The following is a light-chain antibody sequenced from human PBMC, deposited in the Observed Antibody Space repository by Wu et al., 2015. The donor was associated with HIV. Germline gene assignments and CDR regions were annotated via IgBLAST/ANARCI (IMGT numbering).Light chain of an antibody. CDR2: AAS. Sequence: DIQMTQSPSTLSAFVGDRVTITCRAGQTISTYLNWYQQKPGKAPKVLIYAASSLQSGVPSRFSGSGSGTDFTLTISSLQPEDFATYYCQQSYSTPLTFGGGTKVEIK. CDR3: QQSYSTPLT. CDR1: QTISTY. V-gene: IGKV1-39*01. J-gene: IGKJ4*01.